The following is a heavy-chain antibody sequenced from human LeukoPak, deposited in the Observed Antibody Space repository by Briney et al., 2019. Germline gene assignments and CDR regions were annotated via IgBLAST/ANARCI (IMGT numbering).Heavy chain of an antibody. V-gene: IGHV1-2*02. D-gene: IGHD3-22*01. Sequence: ASVKVSCKASGYTFTGYYMHWVGQAPGQGLEWMGWINPNSGGTNYAQKFQGRVTMTRDTSISTAYMELSRLRSDDTAVYYCARGGRYYYDSSGPIDYWGQGTLVTVSS. J-gene: IGHJ4*02. CDR1: GYTFTGYY. CDR3: ARGGRYYYDSSGPIDY. CDR2: INPNSGGT.